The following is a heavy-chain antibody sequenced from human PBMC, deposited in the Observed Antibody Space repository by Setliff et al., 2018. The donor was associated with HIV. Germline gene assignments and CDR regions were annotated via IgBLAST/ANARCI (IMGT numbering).Heavy chain of an antibody. Sequence: ETLSLTCAVSGYSISSGYYWGWIRQTPGKGLEWIGSIYHSGTTYYNPSLRSRVTISVDTSKNQFSLKLSSVTAADTAVYYCARPRRVRSRAWYWFDIWGQGTLVTVSS. J-gene: IGHJ5*02. V-gene: IGHV4-38-2*01. CDR3: ARPRRVRSRAWYWFDI. CDR1: GYSISSGYY. D-gene: IGHD6-19*01. CDR2: IYHSGTT.